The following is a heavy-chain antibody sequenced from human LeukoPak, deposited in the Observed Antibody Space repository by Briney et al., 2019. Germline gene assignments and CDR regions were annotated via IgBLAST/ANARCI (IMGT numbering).Heavy chain of an antibody. CDR3: ARDGVGSTRTFDY. Sequence: ASVKVSCKPSGYTFTGYYIHWVRQAPGQGLEWMGWINPNRGGTNYAQKFQGRVTMTRDTSISTAYMELSRLRSDDTAVYYCARDGVGSTRTFDYWGQGTLVTVSS. CDR2: INPNRGGT. CDR1: GYTFTGYY. D-gene: IGHD3-3*01. J-gene: IGHJ4*02. V-gene: IGHV1-2*02.